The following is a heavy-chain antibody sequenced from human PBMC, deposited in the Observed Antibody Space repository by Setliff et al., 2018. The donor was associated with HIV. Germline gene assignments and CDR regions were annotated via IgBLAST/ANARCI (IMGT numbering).Heavy chain of an antibody. Sequence: PSETLSLTCTVSGGSISSDTYHYSWIRQPAGKGLEWIGQTYSSGSTKCNPSLKSRVTISVDTSKNQFSLTLSSVTAADTAMYYCAKTVVLTPYVSYYYYMDVWGKGTTVTVSS. CDR2: TYSSGST. CDR3: AKTVVLTPYVSYYYYMDV. CDR1: GGSISSDTYH. D-gene: IGHD2-15*01. V-gene: IGHV4-61*09. J-gene: IGHJ6*03.